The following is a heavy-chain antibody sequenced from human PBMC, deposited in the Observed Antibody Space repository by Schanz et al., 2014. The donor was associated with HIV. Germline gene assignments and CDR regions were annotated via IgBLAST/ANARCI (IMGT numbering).Heavy chain of an antibody. J-gene: IGHJ4*02. CDR1: GFTFSSSG. V-gene: IGHV3-33*06. CDR3: AKGTIFHGDCLDY. D-gene: IGHD4-17*01. CDR2: MWYDESHK. Sequence: QVQLVESGGGVVQPGRSLRLSCTASGFTFSSSGMHWVRQAPGKGLEWVAAMWYDESHKGYADSVKGRFTVSRDNSKNTLYLQMYSLRGEDTAVYYCAKGTIFHGDCLDYWGQGTLVTVSS.